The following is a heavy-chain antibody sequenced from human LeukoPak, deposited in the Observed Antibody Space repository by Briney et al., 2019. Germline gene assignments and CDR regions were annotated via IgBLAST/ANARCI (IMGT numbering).Heavy chain of an antibody. CDR3: AKGSSWFDY. J-gene: IGHJ4*02. CDR2: IWYDGSNK. Sequence: GALRLSCAASGFTFSSYGMHWVRQAPGKGLEWVAVIWYDGSNKYYADSVKGRFTISRDNSKNSLYLQMNSLRTEDTALYYCAKGSSWFDYWGQGTLVTVSS. V-gene: IGHV3-33*03. CDR1: GFTFSSYG. D-gene: IGHD6-13*01.